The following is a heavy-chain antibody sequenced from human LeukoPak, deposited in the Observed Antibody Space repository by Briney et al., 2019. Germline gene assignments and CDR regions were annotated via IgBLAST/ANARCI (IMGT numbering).Heavy chain of an antibody. Sequence: GVSLQISYQGSGYSFTSYWIGWVRQMPGKGLEGMGIIYPGDSDTRYSPSFQGQVTISTDKSISTAYLQWSSLKASDTAMYYCARPGIAGGQIDYWGQGTLVTVSS. J-gene: IGHJ4*02. CDR2: IYPGDSDT. CDR3: ARPGIAGGQIDY. V-gene: IGHV5-51*01. D-gene: IGHD6-13*01. CDR1: GYSFTSYW.